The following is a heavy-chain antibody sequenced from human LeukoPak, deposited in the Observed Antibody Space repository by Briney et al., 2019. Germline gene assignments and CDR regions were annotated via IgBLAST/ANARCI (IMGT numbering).Heavy chain of an antibody. D-gene: IGHD2-2*01. CDR2: IIPIFGTA. CDR1: GGTFSSYA. CDR3: ARAGCSSTSCYIDY. J-gene: IGHJ4*02. V-gene: IGHV1-69*05. Sequence: ASVKVSCKASGGTFSSYAISWVRQAPGQGLEWMGGIIPIFGTANYAQKFQGRVTMTRDTSISTAYMELSRLRSDDTAVYYCARAGCSSTSCYIDYWGQGTLVTVSS.